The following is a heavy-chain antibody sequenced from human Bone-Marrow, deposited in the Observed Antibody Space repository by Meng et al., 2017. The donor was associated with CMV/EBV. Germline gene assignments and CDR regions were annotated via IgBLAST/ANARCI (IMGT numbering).Heavy chain of an antibody. CDR3: ARQKVVPAAPDY. CDR2: IYPGDSDT. J-gene: IGHJ4*02. CDR1: GYSFTSYW. V-gene: IGHV5-51*01. Sequence: KVSCKGSGYSFTSYWIGWVRQMPGKGLEWMGIIYPGDSDTRYSPSFQGQVTITADKSISTAYLQWSSLKASDTAMYYCARQKVVPAAPDYWGQGTLVTVSS. D-gene: IGHD2-2*01.